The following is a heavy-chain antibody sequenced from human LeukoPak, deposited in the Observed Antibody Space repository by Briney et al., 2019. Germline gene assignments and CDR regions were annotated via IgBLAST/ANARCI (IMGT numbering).Heavy chain of an antibody. Sequence: ASVKVSCKASGYTFTTYNINWVRQAPGQGLEWMGWISGYNGNTNYAQKLQGRVTMTTDTSTSTAYMELRSLRSDDTAVYYCARTSYYDILTGYRPTDAFDIWGQGTMVTVSS. V-gene: IGHV1-18*01. CDR1: GYTFTTYN. CDR2: ISGYNGNT. D-gene: IGHD3-9*01. J-gene: IGHJ3*02. CDR3: ARTSYYDILTGYRPTDAFDI.